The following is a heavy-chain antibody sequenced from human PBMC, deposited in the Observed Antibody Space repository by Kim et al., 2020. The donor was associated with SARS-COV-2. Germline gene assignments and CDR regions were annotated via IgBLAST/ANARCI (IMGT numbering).Heavy chain of an antibody. CDR2: GRT. Sequence: GRTYYADSVKGRFTISRDNSKNTLYLQMNSLRAEDTAVYYCAKVSGTIDYWGQGTLVTVSS. CDR3: AKVSGTIDY. J-gene: IGHJ4*02. D-gene: IGHD1-1*01. V-gene: IGHV3-23*01.